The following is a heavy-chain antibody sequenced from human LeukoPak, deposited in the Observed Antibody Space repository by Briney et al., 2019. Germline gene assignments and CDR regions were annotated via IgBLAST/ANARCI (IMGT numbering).Heavy chain of an antibody. Sequence: SETLSLTCAVYGGSFSGYYWSWIRQPPGKGLEWIGEINHSGSTNYNPSLKSRVTISVDTSKNQFSLKLSSVTAADTAAYYCARLITHARSPPSPRYYYYYYMDVWGKGTTVTISS. CDR3: ARLITHARSPPSPRYYYYYYMDV. CDR1: GGSFSGYY. D-gene: IGHD1-14*01. CDR2: INHSGST. J-gene: IGHJ6*03. V-gene: IGHV4-34*01.